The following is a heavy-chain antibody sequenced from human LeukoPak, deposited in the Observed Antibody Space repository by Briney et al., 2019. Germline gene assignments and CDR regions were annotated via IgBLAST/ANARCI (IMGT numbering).Heavy chain of an antibody. V-gene: IGHV3-48*03. CDR2: ISEYGATT. CDR3: ARGARRAFDM. J-gene: IGHJ3*02. CDR1: GFSFSTYE. Sequence: PGGSLRLSCAASGFSFSTYEMNWVRQAPGKGLEWVSYISEYGATTYYADSVKGRFTLSRDNAQNSLYLQVKSLRAEDTAVYYCARGARRAFDMWGQGTMVTVS.